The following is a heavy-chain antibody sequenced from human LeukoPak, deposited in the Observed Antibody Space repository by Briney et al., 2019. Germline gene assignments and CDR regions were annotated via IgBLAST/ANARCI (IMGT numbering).Heavy chain of an antibody. CDR3: ARVGHYYGSGYFDY. V-gene: IGHV3-53*01. J-gene: IGHJ4*02. CDR2: IYSGGST. CDR1: GFTVSSNY. Sequence: GGSLRLSCAASGFTVSSNYMSWVRQAPGKGLEWVSVIYSGGSTYYADSVKGRFTIARDNSKNTLYLQMNSLRAEDTAVYYCARVGHYYGSGYFDYWGQGTLVTVSS. D-gene: IGHD3-10*01.